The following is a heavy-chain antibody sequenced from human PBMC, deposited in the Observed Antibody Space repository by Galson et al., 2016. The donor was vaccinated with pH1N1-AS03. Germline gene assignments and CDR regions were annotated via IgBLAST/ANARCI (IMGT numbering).Heavy chain of an antibody. D-gene: IGHD1-26*01. CDR3: ASDRDTREHWVAFDI. CDR1: GGSISSYW. J-gene: IGHJ3*02. V-gene: IGHV4-59*01. CDR2: VSYTGST. Sequence: SETLSLTCTVSGGSISSYWWSWIRQPPGKGLEWIGYVSYTGSTKYNPSLESRVTMSVDTSKNQFSLRLTSETAADTAVYYCASDRDTREHWVAFDIWGQGTVLTVSS.